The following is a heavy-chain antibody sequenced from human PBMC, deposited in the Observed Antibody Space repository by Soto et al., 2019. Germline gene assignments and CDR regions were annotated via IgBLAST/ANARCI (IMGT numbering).Heavy chain of an antibody. J-gene: IGHJ6*02. V-gene: IGHV4-34*01. CDR1: GGSFSGYY. CDR3: ARRYDFWSGYYALYYYYYGMDV. Sequence: SETLSLTCAVYGGSFSGYYWSWIRQPPGKGLEWIGEINHSGSTNYNPSLKSRVTISVDTSKNQFSLKLSSVTAADTAVYYCARRYDFWSGYYALYYYYYGMDVWGQGTTVTVSS. CDR2: INHSGST. D-gene: IGHD3-3*01.